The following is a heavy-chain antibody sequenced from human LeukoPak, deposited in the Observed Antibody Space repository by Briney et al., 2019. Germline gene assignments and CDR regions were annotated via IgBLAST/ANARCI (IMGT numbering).Heavy chain of an antibody. D-gene: IGHD4-17*01. Sequence: SETLSLTCTVSGGSISSYYWSWIRQPPGKGLEWIGYIYYSGSTNYNPSLKSRVTISVDTSKNQFTLKLSSVTAADTAVYYCARDGRDFGENHWFDPWGQGTLVTVSS. CDR3: ARDGRDFGENHWFDP. CDR1: GGSISSYY. J-gene: IGHJ5*02. V-gene: IGHV4-59*12. CDR2: IYYSGST.